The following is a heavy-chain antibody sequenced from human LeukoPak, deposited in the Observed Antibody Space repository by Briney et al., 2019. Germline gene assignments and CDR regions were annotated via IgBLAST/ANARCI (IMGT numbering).Heavy chain of an antibody. CDR2: IKPKSGGT. Sequence: ASVKVSCKASGYTLSGYYMHWVRQAPGQGLEWMGGIKPKSGGTNEAQKFHDRVTMTRDTSIRTAYMEVSRLRSDDTAVYYCARSPDILTGENFDYWGQGTLVTVSS. CDR3: ARSPDILTGENFDY. V-gene: IGHV1-2*02. D-gene: IGHD3-9*01. CDR1: GYTLSGYY. J-gene: IGHJ4*02.